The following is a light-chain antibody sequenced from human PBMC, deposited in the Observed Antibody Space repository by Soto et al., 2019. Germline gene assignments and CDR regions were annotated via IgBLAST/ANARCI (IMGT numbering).Light chain of an antibody. CDR3: SSYTSSSTRV. Sequence: QSALTQPASVSGSPGQSSTISYTGTRSDVGAYDYVSWYQQHPDKAPKLMIYEASNRPSGVSNRFSGSKSVNTATLTISGLQADDEAEYYCSSYTSSSTRVFGTGTKLTVL. CDR2: EAS. J-gene: IGLJ1*01. CDR1: RSDVGAYDY. V-gene: IGLV2-14*03.